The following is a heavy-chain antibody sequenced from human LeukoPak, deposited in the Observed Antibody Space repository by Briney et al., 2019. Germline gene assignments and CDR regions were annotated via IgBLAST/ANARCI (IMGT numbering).Heavy chain of an antibody. J-gene: IGHJ4*02. V-gene: IGHV4-34*01. CDR2: IYYSGST. CDR1: GGSFSGYY. Sequence: PSETLSLTCAVYGGSFSGYYWSWIRQPPGKGLEWIGSIYYSGSTYYNPSLKSRVTISVDTSKNQFSLKLSSVTAADTAVYYCARTQSYYYDSSGYYGGDYWGQGTLVTVSS. D-gene: IGHD3-22*01. CDR3: ARTQSYYYDSSGYYGGDY.